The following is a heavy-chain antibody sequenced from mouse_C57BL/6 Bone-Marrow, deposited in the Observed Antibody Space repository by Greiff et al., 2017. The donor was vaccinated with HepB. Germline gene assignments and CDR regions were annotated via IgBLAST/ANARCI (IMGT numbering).Heavy chain of an antibody. Sequence: EVQLQQSGPELVKPGASVKISCKASGYAFSSSWMNWVKQRPGKSLEWIGRINPYNGDTFYNQKFKGKATLTVDKSSSTAHMELRSLTSEDTAVYYCARGDYYGSSWFAYWGQGTLVTVSA. CDR1: GYAFSSSW. V-gene: IGHV1-20*01. J-gene: IGHJ3*01. D-gene: IGHD1-1*01. CDR3: ARGDYYGSSWFAY. CDR2: INPYNGDT.